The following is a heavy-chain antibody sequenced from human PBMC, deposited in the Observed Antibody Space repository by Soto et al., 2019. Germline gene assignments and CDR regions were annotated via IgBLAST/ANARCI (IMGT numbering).Heavy chain of an antibody. V-gene: IGHV3-48*03. CDR1: GFTFSTYE. CDR3: ARDLGGYSSSWYYFDY. CDR2: ISSSGSTI. J-gene: IGHJ4*02. Sequence: QPGGSLRLSCAASGFTFSTYEMNWVRQAPGKGLEWVSYISSSGSTIYYADSVKGRFTISRDNAKKSLYLQMNSLRDEDTAVYYCARDLGGYSSSWYYFDYWGQGTLVTVSS. D-gene: IGHD6-13*01.